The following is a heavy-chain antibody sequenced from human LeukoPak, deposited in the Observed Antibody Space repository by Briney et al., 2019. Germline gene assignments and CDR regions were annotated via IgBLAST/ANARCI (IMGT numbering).Heavy chain of an antibody. CDR2: IYYSGST. Sequence: ASETLSLTCTVSGGSISSYYWSWIRQPPGKGLEWIGYIYYSGSTNYSPSLESRVSISVDTSKNQFSLRLNSVTAADTAIYYCARGRARDGSYPWFDSWGQGTLVTVSS. CDR1: GGSISSYY. V-gene: IGHV4-59*01. CDR3: ARGRARDGSYPWFDS. D-gene: IGHD3-10*01. J-gene: IGHJ5*01.